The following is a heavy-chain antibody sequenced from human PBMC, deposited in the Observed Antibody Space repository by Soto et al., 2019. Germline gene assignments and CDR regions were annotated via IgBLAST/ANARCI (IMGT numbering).Heavy chain of an antibody. CDR3: VRTNHFDY. CDR1: GGSISNYY. Sequence: SETLSLTCTVSGGSISNYYWSWIRQPPGKGLEWIGYIYYSGSTNYNPPLRSRVTISVDTSKNHFSLKLRSVTAADTAVYYCVRTNHFDYWGQGSLVTVSS. V-gene: IGHV4-59*08. J-gene: IGHJ4*02. D-gene: IGHD2-8*01. CDR2: IYYSGST.